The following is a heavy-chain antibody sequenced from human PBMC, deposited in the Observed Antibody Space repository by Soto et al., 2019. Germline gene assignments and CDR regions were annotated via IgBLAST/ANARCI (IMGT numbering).Heavy chain of an antibody. CDR3: ARQPVFSIAAAPARYGMDV. CDR1: GFTFSDYY. J-gene: IGHJ6*02. Sequence: QVQLVESGAGLVKPGGSLRLSCAASGFTFSDYYMSWLRQAPGKGLEWVSYISSSSSYTNYADSVKGRFTISRDNAKNSLYLQMNSLRAEDTAVYYCARQPVFSIAAAPARYGMDVWGQGTTVTVSS. CDR2: ISSSSSYT. V-gene: IGHV3-11*06. D-gene: IGHD6-13*01.